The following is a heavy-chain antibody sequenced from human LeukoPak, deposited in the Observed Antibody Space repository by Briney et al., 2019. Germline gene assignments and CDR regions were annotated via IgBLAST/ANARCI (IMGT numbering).Heavy chain of an antibody. CDR1: RFTFSTYT. CDR2: ISYDGNNK. Sequence: GGSLRLSCAASRFTFSTYTIHWVRQAPGKGLEWVALISYDGNNKYYADSVKGRFTISRDSSKNTLYLQMNSLRAEDTAVYYCARDGPYYDVLTGYPPFDYWGQGTLVTVSS. CDR3: ARDGPYYDVLTGYPPFDY. D-gene: IGHD3-9*01. V-gene: IGHV3-30-3*01. J-gene: IGHJ4*02.